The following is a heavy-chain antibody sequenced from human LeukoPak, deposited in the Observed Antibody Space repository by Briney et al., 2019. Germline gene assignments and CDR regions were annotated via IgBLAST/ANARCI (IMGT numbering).Heavy chain of an antibody. V-gene: IGHV3-74*01. J-gene: IGHJ2*01. CDR1: GFTVSSNY. CDR2: IYPDGTST. CDR3: ARGSSTSGSL. Sequence: GGSLRLSCAASGFTVSSNYMSWVRQAPGRGLVWVSRIYPDGTSTNYADSVKGRFTISRDNAKNTLYLQMNSLRAEDTAVYSCARGSSTSGSLWGRGTLVTVSS. D-gene: IGHD2-2*01.